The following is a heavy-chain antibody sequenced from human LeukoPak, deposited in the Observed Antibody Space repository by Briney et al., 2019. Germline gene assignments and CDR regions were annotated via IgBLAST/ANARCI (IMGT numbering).Heavy chain of an antibody. D-gene: IGHD2-21*01. Sequence: PSETLSLTCTVSGGSISSYYWSWIRQPPGKGLEWIGYIYYSGSTNYNPSLKSRVTISVDTSKNQFSLKLSSVTAADTAVYYCARVPVVGEYFHHWGQGTLVTVSS. CDR1: GGSISSYY. J-gene: IGHJ1*01. CDR2: IYYSGST. V-gene: IGHV4-59*01. CDR3: ARVPVVGEYFHH.